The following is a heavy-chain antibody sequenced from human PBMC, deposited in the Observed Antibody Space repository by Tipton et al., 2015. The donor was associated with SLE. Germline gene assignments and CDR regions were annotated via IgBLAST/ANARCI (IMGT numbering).Heavy chain of an antibody. CDR3: AKVGVRDSSSWYRGSYFDY. CDR1: GFTFSSYG. V-gene: IGHV3-23*01. Sequence: SLRLSCAASGFTFSSYGMSWVRQAPGKGLEWVSAISGSGGSTYYADSVKGRFTISRDNSKNTLYLQMNSLRAEDTAVYYCAKVGVRDSSSWYRGSYFDYWGQGTLVTVSS. J-gene: IGHJ4*02. D-gene: IGHD6-13*01. CDR2: ISGSGGST.